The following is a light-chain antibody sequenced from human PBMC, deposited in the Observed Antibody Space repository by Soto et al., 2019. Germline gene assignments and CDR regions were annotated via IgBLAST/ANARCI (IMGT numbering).Light chain of an antibody. Sequence: EIVLTQSPVTLSLSPGERGTLCCRASQSVRNNYLAWYQHKPGQAPRLLISGASNRATGIPDRFSGSGSGTDFTLTISRLEPEDFALYYCQQYGGSPMTFGQGTRLEIK. CDR2: GAS. CDR3: QQYGGSPMT. CDR1: QSVRNNY. V-gene: IGKV3-20*01. J-gene: IGKJ5*01.